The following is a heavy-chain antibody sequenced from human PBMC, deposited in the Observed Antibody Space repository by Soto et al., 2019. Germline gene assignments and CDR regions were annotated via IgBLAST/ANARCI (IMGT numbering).Heavy chain of an antibody. CDR3: ARDDWRYYYGSGSYPYGMDV. CDR2: IYYSAST. CDR1: GGSVSSGSYY. Sequence: SETLSLTCTVSGGSVSSGSYYWSWIRQPPGKGLEWIGYIYYSASTNYNPSLKSRVTISVDTSKNQFSLKLSSVTAADTAVYYCARDDWRYYYGSGSYPYGMDVWGQGATVTVSS. D-gene: IGHD3-10*01. J-gene: IGHJ6*02. V-gene: IGHV4-61*01.